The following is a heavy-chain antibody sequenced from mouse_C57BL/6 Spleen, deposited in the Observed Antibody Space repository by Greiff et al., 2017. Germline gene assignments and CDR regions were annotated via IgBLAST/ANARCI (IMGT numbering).Heavy chain of an antibody. Sequence: VQLKQSGPELVKPGASVKISCKASGYSFTGYYMNWVKQSPEKSLEWIGEINPSTGGTTYNQKFKAKATLTVDKSSSTAYMQLKSLTSEDSSVYYCARNEDYGSSYYYFDYWGQGTTLTVSS. CDR1: GYSFTGYY. V-gene: IGHV1-42*01. J-gene: IGHJ2*01. D-gene: IGHD1-1*01. CDR2: INPSTGGT. CDR3: ARNEDYGSSYYYFDY.